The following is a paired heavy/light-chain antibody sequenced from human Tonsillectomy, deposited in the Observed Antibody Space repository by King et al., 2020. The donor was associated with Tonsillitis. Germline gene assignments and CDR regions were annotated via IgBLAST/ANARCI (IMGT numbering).Light chain of an antibody. CDR3: QQANSFPT. V-gene: IGKV1-12*01. Sequence: DIQMTQSPSSVSASVGDRVTITCRASEGIGRWLAWYQQKPGNAPKLLIFAASTLQDGVPSRFSGSGSGTDFALTISSLQPEDFATYYCQQANSFPTFGGGTKVEIK. CDR2: AAS. CDR1: EGIGRW. J-gene: IGKJ4*01.
Heavy chain of an antibody. V-gene: IGHV3-23*01. CDR3: AKDLVRAKGPNYYYMDV. CDR2: ISNSGTT. J-gene: IGHJ6*03. D-gene: IGHD1-26*01. CDR1: GFTFSHYA. Sequence: EVQLLESGGGLVQPGGSLRLSCAASGFTFSHYAMNWVRQAPGKGLEWVSTISNSGTTNYADSVKGRFTISRDNSKNTLYLQMNSLRAEDTAIFFCAKDLVRAKGPNYYYMDVWGNGTTVTVSS.